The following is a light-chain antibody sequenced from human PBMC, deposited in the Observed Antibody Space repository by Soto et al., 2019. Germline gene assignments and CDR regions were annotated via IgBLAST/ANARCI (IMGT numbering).Light chain of an antibody. CDR1: QNIRRN. V-gene: IGKV3-15*01. J-gene: IGKJ1*01. Sequence: ETVVTQSPATLSVSPGERATLSWGASQNIRRNLAWYQKKPGQAPRFLIYGSSIRASGIPARLSGSGSGTELTITISSMQHEDFAVYYCQQYNNWTRTFGQGTKVDIK. CDR2: GSS. CDR3: QQYNNWTRT.